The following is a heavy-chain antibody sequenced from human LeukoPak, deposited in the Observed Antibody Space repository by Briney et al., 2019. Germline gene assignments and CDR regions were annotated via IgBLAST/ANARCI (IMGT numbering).Heavy chain of an antibody. D-gene: IGHD3-22*01. J-gene: IGHJ4*02. CDR1: GFTFSSYA. Sequence: PGGSLRLSCAASGFTFSSYAMHWVRQAPGKGLEWVAVISYVGSNKYYADSVKGRFTISRDNSKNTLYLQMNSLRAEDTAVYYCASDSSGYYYGPLGDYWGQGTLVTVSS. V-gene: IGHV3-30*04. CDR3: ASDSSGYYYGPLGDY. CDR2: ISYVGSNK.